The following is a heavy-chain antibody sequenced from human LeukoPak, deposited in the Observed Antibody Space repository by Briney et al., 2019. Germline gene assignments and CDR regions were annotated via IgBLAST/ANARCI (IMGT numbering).Heavy chain of an antibody. Sequence: PGGSLRLSCAASGFTFSSYAMSWVRQAPGKGLEWVALMSYDGSSQYYADSVKGRFTISRDNSKNTLYLHMDSLRVEDTAVFYCARDGVATARYNYYYYMDVWGKGTTVTVSS. V-gene: IGHV3-30*04. CDR2: MSYDGSSQ. J-gene: IGHJ6*03. D-gene: IGHD2-21*02. CDR1: GFTFSSYA. CDR3: ARDGVATARYNYYYYMDV.